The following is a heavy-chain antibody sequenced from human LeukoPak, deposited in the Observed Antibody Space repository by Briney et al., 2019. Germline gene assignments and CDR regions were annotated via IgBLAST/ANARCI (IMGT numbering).Heavy chain of an antibody. CDR3: TTDRAISGLPIFGY. D-gene: IGHD3-3*01. J-gene: IGHJ4*02. V-gene: IGHV3-15*01. Sequence: GGSLRLSCAASGFTFSNAWMSWVRQAPGKGLEWVGRIKSKTDGGTTDYAAPVKGRFTISRDDSKTMVSLQMNSLESGDTAVYYCTTDRAISGLPIFGYWGQGTPVTVSS. CDR2: IKSKTDGGTT. CDR1: GFTFSNAW.